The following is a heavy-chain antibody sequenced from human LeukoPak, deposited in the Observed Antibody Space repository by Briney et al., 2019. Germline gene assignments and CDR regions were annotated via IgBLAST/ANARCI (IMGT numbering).Heavy chain of an antibody. Sequence: SETLSLTCSVSGGSLSKYYWSWIRQPPGKGLEWIGYAFYTGNANYSPSFKSRVTISVDTSKNQFSLKLNSVTAADTAVYYCARHLITGTTYRQGFDIWGQGTMVAVSS. J-gene: IGHJ3*02. CDR2: AFYTGNA. CDR1: GGSLSKYY. V-gene: IGHV4-59*08. CDR3: ARHLITGTTYRQGFDI. D-gene: IGHD1-1*01.